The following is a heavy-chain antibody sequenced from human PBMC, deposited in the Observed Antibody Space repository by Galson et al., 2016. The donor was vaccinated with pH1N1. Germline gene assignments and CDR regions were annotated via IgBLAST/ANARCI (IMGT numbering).Heavy chain of an antibody. V-gene: IGHV1-46*01. J-gene: IGHJ5*02. Sequence: SVKVSCKASGYTFTNYYFHWVRQAPGQGLEWMGVIDPSGGGTTCAQKFQARVTMTRDTSTTTVYLDLSSLKSDDTAVYYCTRALGRLRESCGQGTLVTVSS. CDR2: IDPSGGGT. D-gene: IGHD1-26*01. CDR1: GYTFTNYY. CDR3: TRALGRLRES.